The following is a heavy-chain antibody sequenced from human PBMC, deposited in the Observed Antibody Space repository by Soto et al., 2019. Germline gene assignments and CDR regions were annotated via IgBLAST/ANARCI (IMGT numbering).Heavy chain of an antibody. CDR2: TYYRSKWYN. CDR3: ASYRLFCTVNXCYSRYXVS. J-gene: IGHJ5*02. D-gene: IGHD2-15*01. CDR1: GDSFSSNSAA. Sequence: PXQTLSLTCDISGDSFSSNSAARNWIRQSPSRGLEWLGRTYYRSKWYNDYAVSMRSRITINPDTSKNQFSLQLSSVTPEDTAGYYCASYRLFCTVNXCYSRYXVSWGQAPLVTVSS. V-gene: IGHV6-1*01.